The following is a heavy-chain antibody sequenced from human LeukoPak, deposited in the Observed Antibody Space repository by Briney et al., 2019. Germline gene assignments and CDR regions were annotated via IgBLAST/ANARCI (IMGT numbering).Heavy chain of an antibody. Sequence: SETLSLTCSVYGGSFSGYYWNWIRQPPGEGLEWIGEINHSGTTNYNPSLKSRVTISIDTSKNQFSLKLSSVTAADTAVYSCARRRGQGSWSYFHYYYYGMDVWGQGTTVTVSS. CDR1: GGSFSGYY. V-gene: IGHV4-34*01. CDR3: ARRRGQGSWSYFHYYYYGMDV. CDR2: INHSGTT. J-gene: IGHJ6*02. D-gene: IGHD3-10*01.